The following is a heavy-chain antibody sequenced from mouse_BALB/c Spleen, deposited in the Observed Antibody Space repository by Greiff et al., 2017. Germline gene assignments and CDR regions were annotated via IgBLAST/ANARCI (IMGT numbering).Heavy chain of an antibody. J-gene: IGHJ3*01. CDR2: IWAGGST. CDR1: GFSLTSYG. V-gene: IGHV2-9*02. Sequence: QVQLQQSGPGLVAPSQSLSITCTVSGFSLTSYGVHWVRQPPGKGLEWLGVIWAGGSTNYNSALMSRLSISTDTSKSQVFLKMNSLQTDDTAMYYCAREIYYDYDVGSWFAYWGQGTLVTVSA. D-gene: IGHD2-4*01. CDR3: AREIYYDYDVGSWFAY.